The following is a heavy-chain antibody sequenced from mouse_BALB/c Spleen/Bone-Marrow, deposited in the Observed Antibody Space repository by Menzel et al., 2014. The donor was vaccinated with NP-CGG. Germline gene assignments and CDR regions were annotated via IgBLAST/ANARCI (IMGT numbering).Heavy chain of an antibody. CDR3: ARGGNWEDFDY. Sequence: EVMLVESGGGLVQPGGSRKLSCAASGFTLSSFGMHWVRQAPERGLEWVAYISSGSSTIFYADTVKGRFTISRDNPKNTLFLQMTSLRSEDTAMYYCARGGNWEDFDYWGQGTTPTVSS. V-gene: IGHV5-17*02. J-gene: IGHJ2*01. D-gene: IGHD4-1*01. CDR1: GFTLSSFG. CDR2: ISSGSSTI.